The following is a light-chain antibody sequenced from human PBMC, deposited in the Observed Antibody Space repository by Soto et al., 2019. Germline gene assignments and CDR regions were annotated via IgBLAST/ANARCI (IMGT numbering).Light chain of an antibody. CDR1: ESVCNDH. V-gene: IGKV3-20*01. J-gene: IGKJ4*01. CDR3: QQYGSTPPT. CDR2: RAS. Sequence: EIVLTQSPVTLSLSPWYIATLSCKAIESVCNDHLDLYQRKPGQAPRLLIDRASYRATEIPYRFSGSSSGTDFTPTIAILEADDFAVYSCQQYGSTPPTFGLGTKVEI.